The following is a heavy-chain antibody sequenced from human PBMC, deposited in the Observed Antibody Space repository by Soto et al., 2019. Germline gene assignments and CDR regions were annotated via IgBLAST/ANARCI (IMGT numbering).Heavy chain of an antibody. CDR1: GYTFTSYD. CDR3: ARVGIVGATEIYYYYGMDV. J-gene: IGHJ6*02. V-gene: IGHV1-8*01. Sequence: ASVKVSCKASGYTFTSYDINWVRQATVQGLEWMGWMNPNSGNTGYAQKFQGRVTMTRNTSISTAYMELSSLRSEDTAVYYCARVGIVGATEIYYYYGMDVWGQGTTVTVSS. D-gene: IGHD1-26*01. CDR2: MNPNSGNT.